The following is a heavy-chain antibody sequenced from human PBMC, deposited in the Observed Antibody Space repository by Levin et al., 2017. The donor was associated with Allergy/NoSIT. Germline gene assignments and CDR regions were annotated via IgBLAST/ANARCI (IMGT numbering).Heavy chain of an antibody. D-gene: IGHD6-13*01. J-gene: IGHJ5*02. CDR1: GYTFTGYY. Sequence: GESLKISCKASGYTFTGYYMHWVRQAPGQGLEWMGWINPNSGGTNYAQKFQGWVTMTRDTSISTAYMELSRLRSDDTAVYYCARAGRIAAAGTRNWFDPWGQGTLVTVSS. CDR3: ARAGRIAAAGTRNWFDP. CDR2: INPNSGGT. V-gene: IGHV1-2*04.